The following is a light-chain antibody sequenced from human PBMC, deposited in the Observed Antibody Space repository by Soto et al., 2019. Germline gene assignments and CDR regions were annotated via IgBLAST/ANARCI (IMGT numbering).Light chain of an antibody. J-gene: IGKJ5*01. Sequence: EIVMTQSPATLSVSRGERATLSCRANQAISSNLAWYQQKPGQAPRLLIYGASTRATGIPDRFSGSGAGTEFTLTISGLQSEDFALYFCQQYNNWPFSFGPGTRLEI. CDR3: QQYNNWPFS. CDR1: QAISSN. V-gene: IGKV3-15*01. CDR2: GAS.